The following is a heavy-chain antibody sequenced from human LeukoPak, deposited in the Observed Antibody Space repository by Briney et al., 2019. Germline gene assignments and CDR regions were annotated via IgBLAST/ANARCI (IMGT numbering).Heavy chain of an antibody. V-gene: IGHV4-34*01. CDR3: ARGEFRYYYYMDV. D-gene: IGHD3-10*01. J-gene: IGHJ6*03. CDR1: GGSFSGNY. CDR2: FTHLETT. Sequence: SETLSLTCDVYGGSFSGNYWTWIRQPPGKGLEWLGEFTHLETTNYNPSLKSRVTVSVDTSKNQFSLRLTSVTAADTAVYFCARGEFRYYYYMDVWGKGTTVTVSS.